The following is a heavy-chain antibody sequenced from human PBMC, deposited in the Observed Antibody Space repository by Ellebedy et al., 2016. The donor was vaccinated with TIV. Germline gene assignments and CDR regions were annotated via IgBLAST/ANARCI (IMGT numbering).Heavy chain of an antibody. CDR2: ISQGEGT. D-gene: IGHD6-13*01. CDR3: ARAGSYSSSWYFVY. J-gene: IGHJ4*02. Sequence: SETLSLTCAVSGGSISGYYWSWIRQPPGKGLEWIGEISQGEGTNYSPSLESRLTISLDTSKHQFSLKLSSVTAADTAVYYCARAGSYSSSWYFVYWGQGTLVTVSS. V-gene: IGHV4-34*01. CDR1: GGSISGYY.